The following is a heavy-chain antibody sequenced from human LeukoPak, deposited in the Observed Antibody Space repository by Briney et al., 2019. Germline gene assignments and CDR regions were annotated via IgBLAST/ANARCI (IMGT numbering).Heavy chain of an antibody. D-gene: IGHD2-15*01. Sequence: SETLSLTRSVSGASVNNGGYYWSWIRQPPGKGLEWIAYVHNSVTDYNPSLNSRVTMLVDTSKNQFSLTLRSVTAADTAVYYCAREGDCSGGSCYSYGWFDSWGQGALVTVSS. CDR1: GASVNNGGYY. V-gene: IGHV4-61*08. J-gene: IGHJ5*01. CDR3: AREGDCSGGSCYSYGWFDS. CDR2: VHNSVT.